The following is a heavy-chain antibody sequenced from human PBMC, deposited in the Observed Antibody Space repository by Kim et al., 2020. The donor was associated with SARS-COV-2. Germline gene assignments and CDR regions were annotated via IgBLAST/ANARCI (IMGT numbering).Heavy chain of an antibody. V-gene: IGHV3-21*01. CDR3: ARDSSGYYMGWFDP. CDR1: GFTFSSYS. CDR2: ISSSSSYI. J-gene: IGHJ5*02. Sequence: GGSLRLSCAASGFTFSSYSMNWVRQAPGKGLEWVSSISSSSSYIYYADSVKGRFTISRDNAKNSLYLQMNSLRAEDTAVYYCARDSSGYYMGWFDPWGQGTLVTVSS. D-gene: IGHD3-22*01.